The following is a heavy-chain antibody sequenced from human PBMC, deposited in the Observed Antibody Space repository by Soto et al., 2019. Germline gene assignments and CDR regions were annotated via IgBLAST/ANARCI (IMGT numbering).Heavy chain of an antibody. D-gene: IGHD3-3*01. CDR3: AKGYTIFGVASLYYFDY. Sequence: GGSLRLSCAASGFTFCSYAMSWFRQAPGKGLEWVSAISGSGGSTYYADSVKGRFTISRDNSKNTLYLQMNSLRAEDTAVYYCAKGYTIFGVASLYYFDYWGQGTLVTISS. J-gene: IGHJ4*02. CDR2: ISGSGGST. V-gene: IGHV3-23*01. CDR1: GFTFCSYA.